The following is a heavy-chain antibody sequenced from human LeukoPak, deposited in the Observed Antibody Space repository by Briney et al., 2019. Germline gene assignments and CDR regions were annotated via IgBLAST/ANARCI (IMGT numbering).Heavy chain of an antibody. Sequence: GGSLRLSCVATGLTISNYAMSWARQVPGKGLEWVSVLSGSGGSTYYADSVKGRFTISRDISTNTLYLQMNSLRGEDTAIYYCAKDPSGSYMYGYFDIWGQGTPVTVSS. CDR2: LSGSGGST. V-gene: IGHV3-23*01. CDR3: AKDPSGSYMYGYFDI. J-gene: IGHJ4*02. D-gene: IGHD3-10*01. CDR1: GLTISNYA.